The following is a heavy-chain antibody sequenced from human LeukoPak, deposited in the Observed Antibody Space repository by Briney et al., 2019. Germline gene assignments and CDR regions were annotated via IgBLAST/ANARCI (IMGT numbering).Heavy chain of an antibody. D-gene: IGHD2-15*01. V-gene: IGHV3-30*18. CDR1: GFTFSSFG. CDR3: AKNSGGSCYSNSDY. CDR2: ISSDGTTK. Sequence: GGSLRLSCAASGFTFSSFGMHWVRQAPGKGLEWVGRISSDGTTKYYADSVKGRVTISRDNSKNTLYLQMNSLRAEDTAVYYCAKNSGGSCYSNSDYWGQGTLVTVSS. J-gene: IGHJ4*02.